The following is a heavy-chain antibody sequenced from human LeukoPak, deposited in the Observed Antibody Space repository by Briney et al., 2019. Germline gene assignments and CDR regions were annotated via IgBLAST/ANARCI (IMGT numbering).Heavy chain of an antibody. J-gene: IGHJ6*02. D-gene: IGHD3-9*01. Sequence: GSSVKVSCKASGGTFSSYAISWVRQAPGQGLEWMGRIIPILGIANYAQKFQGRVTITADKSTSTAYMELSSLRSEDTAVYYCARMAGVRYFDWLLQGMDVCGQGTTVTVSS. V-gene: IGHV1-69*04. CDR2: IIPILGIA. CDR1: GGTFSSYA. CDR3: ARMAGVRYFDWLLQGMDV.